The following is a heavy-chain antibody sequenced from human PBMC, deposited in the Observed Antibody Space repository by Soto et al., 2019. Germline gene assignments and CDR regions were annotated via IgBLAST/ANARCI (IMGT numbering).Heavy chain of an antibody. Sequence: PSETLSLTCTVSGGSISSGGYYWSWIRQHPGKGLEWIGYIYYTGSTYYNPSLKSRVTISVDTSKNQFSLKLSSVTAADTAVYYCAREQAAAGPFDYWGQGTLVTVSS. CDR2: IYYTGST. CDR1: GGSISSGGYY. V-gene: IGHV4-31*03. CDR3: AREQAAAGPFDY. J-gene: IGHJ4*02. D-gene: IGHD6-13*01.